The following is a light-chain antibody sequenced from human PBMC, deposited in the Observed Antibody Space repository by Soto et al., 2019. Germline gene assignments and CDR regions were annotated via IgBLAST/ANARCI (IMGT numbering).Light chain of an antibody. CDR1: QSIRTN. Sequence: DIQMTQSPSSLSASVGDSVTITCRASQSIRTNLNWYQHKPGKAPKLLIYGASSHQSGVPSRFSGSGSGTDFSLTISGLQPDDFATYFCQESDSLMTFGQGTKVEIK. J-gene: IGKJ1*01. V-gene: IGKV1-39*01. CDR2: GAS. CDR3: QESDSLMT.